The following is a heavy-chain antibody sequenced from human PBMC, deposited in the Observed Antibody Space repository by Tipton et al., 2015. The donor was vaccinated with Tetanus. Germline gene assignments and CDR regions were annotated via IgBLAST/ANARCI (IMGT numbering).Heavy chain of an antibody. V-gene: IGHV4-39*01. CDR1: GGSINSGTFY. CDR3: ARSAVNWFDP. CDR2: IYYNGNT. J-gene: IGHJ5*02. Sequence: LRLSCIVSGGSINSGTFYWDWIRQTPGKGLEWIGNIYYNGNTLQNPSLKSRVTMSLDKSKNQFSLKLRSVPAADTAFYYCARSAVNWFDPWGQGILVIVSS.